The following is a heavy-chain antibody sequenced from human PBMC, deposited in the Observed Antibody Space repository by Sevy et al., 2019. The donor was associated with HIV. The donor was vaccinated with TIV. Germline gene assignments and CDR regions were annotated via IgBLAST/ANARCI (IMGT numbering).Heavy chain of an antibody. V-gene: IGHV3-15*07. J-gene: IGHJ4*02. CDR1: GLTLSNAW. Sequence: GGSLRLSCAASGLTLSNAWMNWVRQAPGKGLEWVGHIKSESNGGKKDFATPAKCRIIISSDESKNTLYLQMNSLKPGDTGLYYCNARNFDFWGRGTLVTVSS. CDR2: IKSESNGGKK. CDR3: NARNFDF.